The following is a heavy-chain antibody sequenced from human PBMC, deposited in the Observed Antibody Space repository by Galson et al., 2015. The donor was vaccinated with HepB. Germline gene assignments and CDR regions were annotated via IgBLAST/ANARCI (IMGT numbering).Heavy chain of an antibody. Sequence: SVKVSCKASGYTFTGYYMHWVRQAPGQGLEWMGRINPNSGGTNYAQKFQGRVTMTRDTSTSTVYMELSSLRSEDTAVYYCAIYSRGFREFPFDYWGQGTLVTVSS. V-gene: IGHV1-2*06. CDR2: INPNSGGT. J-gene: IGHJ4*02. D-gene: IGHD3-10*01. CDR1: GYTFTGYY. CDR3: AIYSRGFREFPFDY.